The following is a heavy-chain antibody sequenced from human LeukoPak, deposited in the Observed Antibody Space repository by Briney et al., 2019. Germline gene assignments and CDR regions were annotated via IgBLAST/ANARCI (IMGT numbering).Heavy chain of an antibody. J-gene: IGHJ5*02. CDR3: ARGSSYDSQRYDPGSFGP. CDR2: INHSGST. CDR1: GGSFSNFY. D-gene: IGHD3-10*01. Sequence: PSETLSLTCAVYGGSFSNFYWTWIRQPPGKGLEWIGEINHSGSTNYNPSLKSRVTISIDTSKKQFSLNVSTVTAADTAFYYCARGSSYDSQRYDPGSFGPWGQGTLVTVSS. V-gene: IGHV4-34*01.